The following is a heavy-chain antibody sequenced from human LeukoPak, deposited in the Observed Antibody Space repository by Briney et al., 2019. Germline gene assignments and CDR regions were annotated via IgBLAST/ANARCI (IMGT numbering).Heavy chain of an antibody. J-gene: IGHJ6*02. Sequence: ASVKVSCKASGGTFSSYAISWVRQAPGQGLEWMGVIIPIFGTANYAQKFQGRVTITADESTSTAYMELSSLRSEDTAVYYCARDKRVAARPGGNYYYGMDVWGQGTTVTVSS. D-gene: IGHD6-6*01. CDR2: IIPIFGTA. CDR3: ARDKRVAARPGGNYYYGMDV. V-gene: IGHV1-69*13. CDR1: GGTFSSYA.